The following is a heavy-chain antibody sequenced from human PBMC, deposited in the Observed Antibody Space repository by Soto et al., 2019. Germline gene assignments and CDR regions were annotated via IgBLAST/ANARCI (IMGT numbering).Heavy chain of an antibody. J-gene: IGHJ4*02. CDR1: GFTFTTYA. D-gene: IGHD6-13*01. Sequence: GGSLRLSCAASGFTFTTYAMTWVRQAPGKGLEWVSAANYGSTYYADSAKGRFTISKDNSKNVLYLQMNSLRAEDTAVYYCAKELSSSWYPLDFWGQGTLVTVSS. CDR3: AKELSSSWYPLDF. V-gene: IGHV3-23*01. CDR2: ANYGST.